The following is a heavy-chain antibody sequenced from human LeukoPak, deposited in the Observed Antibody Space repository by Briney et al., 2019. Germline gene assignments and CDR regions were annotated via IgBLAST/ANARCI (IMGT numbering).Heavy chain of an antibody. CDR1: GFTFDDYG. CDR3: ARSGYTYGYVGGLDY. V-gene: IGHV3-20*04. J-gene: IGHJ4*02. CDR2: INWNGIST. Sequence: RPGGSLRLSCAASGFTFDDYGMTWVRQAPGKGLEWGSGINWNGISTAYADSVKGRFTIARDNGKNSVNLQMNSLRAEDTALYYCARSGYTYGYVGGLDYWGQGTLVTVSS. D-gene: IGHD5-18*01.